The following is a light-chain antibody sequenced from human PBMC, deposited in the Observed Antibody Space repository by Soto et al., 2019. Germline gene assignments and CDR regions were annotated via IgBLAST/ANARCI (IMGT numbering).Light chain of an antibody. V-gene: IGKV3-11*01. CDR2: HAS. CDR1: QSVSSY. CDR3: QQYNNWPPIT. J-gene: IGKJ5*01. Sequence: IVLTQFPATLSLSLGQRATLSCRASQSVSSYLAWYQQKPGQSPRLLIYHASNRATGIPARFSGSGSGTDFTLTISSLEPEDFAVYYCQQYNNWPPITFGQGTRLEIK.